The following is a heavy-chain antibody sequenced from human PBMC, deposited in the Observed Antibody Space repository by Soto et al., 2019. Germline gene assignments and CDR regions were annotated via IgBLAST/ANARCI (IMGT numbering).Heavy chain of an antibody. CDR3: ANDYFSTGYYYGLDY. J-gene: IGHJ4*02. V-gene: IGHV3-23*01. CDR1: GFTFSSYA. Sequence: GGSLRLSCAASGFTFSSYAMSWVRQAPGKGLEWVSAISGSGGSTYYADSVKGRFTISRDNSKNTLYLQMNSLRAEDTAVYYCANDYFSTGYYYGLDYWGQGTLVTAPQ. D-gene: IGHD3-22*01. CDR2: ISGSGGST.